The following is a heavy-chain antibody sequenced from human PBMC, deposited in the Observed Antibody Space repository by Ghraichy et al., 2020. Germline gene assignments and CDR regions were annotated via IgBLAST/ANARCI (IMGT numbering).Heavy chain of an antibody. V-gene: IGHV1-18*01. CDR3: ARRSSSSLRGYFDY. CDR2: ISAYNGNT. D-gene: IGHD6-6*01. CDR1: GYTFTSYG. J-gene: IGHJ4*02. Sequence: ASVKVSCKASGYTFTSYGISWVRQAPGQGLEWMGWISAYNGNTNYAQKLQGRVTMTTDTSTSTAYMELRSLRSDDTAVYYCARRSSSSLRGYFDYWGQGTLVTVSS.